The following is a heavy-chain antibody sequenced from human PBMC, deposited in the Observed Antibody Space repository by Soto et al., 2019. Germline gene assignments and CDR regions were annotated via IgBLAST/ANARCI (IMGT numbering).Heavy chain of an antibody. CDR1: VFTFSSYA. V-gene: IGHV3-23*01. Sequence: PGGSLRLSCASSVFTFSSYAMSCVRHSPGKGLEWVSAISGSGGSTYYADSVKGRFTIYRDNSKNTLYLQMNSLRAEDTAVYYCAKDGYNWNSSECWGQGTMVSVS. J-gene: IGHJ3*01. D-gene: IGHD1-7*01. CDR3: AKDGYNWNSSEC. CDR2: ISGSGGST.